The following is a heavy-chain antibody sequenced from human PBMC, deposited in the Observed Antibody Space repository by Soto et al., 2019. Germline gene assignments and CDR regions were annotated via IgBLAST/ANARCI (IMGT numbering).Heavy chain of an antibody. D-gene: IGHD2-2*01. J-gene: IGHJ4*02. Sequence: ASVKVSCKASGYTFTGYYMHWVRQAPGQGLEWMGWINPNSGGTNYAQKFQGRVTMTRDTSISTAYMELSRLRSDDTAVYYCARDSSYCSSTNCYQDYWGQGTLVTVSS. CDR1: GYTFTGYY. CDR3: ARDSSYCSSTNCYQDY. V-gene: IGHV1-2*02. CDR2: INPNSGGT.